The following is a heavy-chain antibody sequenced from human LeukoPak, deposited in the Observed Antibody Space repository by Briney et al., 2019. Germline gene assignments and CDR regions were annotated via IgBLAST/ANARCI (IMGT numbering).Heavy chain of an antibody. CDR1: GFTFISYA. Sequence: PGGSLRLSGAASGFTFISYATSWVRQAPGKGLEWVSAISGSGGSTYYADSVKGRFTISIDNSKNTLYLQMNSLRAEDTAVYYCAKDTDSSGSYYWGYWGQGSLVTVSS. D-gene: IGHD1-26*01. CDR2: ISGSGGST. V-gene: IGHV3-23*01. CDR3: AKDTDSSGSYYWGY. J-gene: IGHJ4*02.